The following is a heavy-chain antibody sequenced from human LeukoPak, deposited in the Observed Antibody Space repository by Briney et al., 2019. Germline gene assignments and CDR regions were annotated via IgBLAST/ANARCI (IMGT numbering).Heavy chain of an antibody. D-gene: IGHD3-22*01. CDR3: AKEGGTPSYYYDSSGYYMIDY. V-gene: IGHV3-23*01. CDR1: GFTFSSYA. J-gene: IGHJ4*02. Sequence: PGGSLRLSCAASGFTFSSYAMSWVRQAPGKGLEWVSAISGSGGSTYYADSVKGRFTISRDNSKNTLYLQMNSLRAEDTAVYYCAKEGGTPSYYYDSSGYYMIDYWGQETLVTVSS. CDR2: ISGSGGST.